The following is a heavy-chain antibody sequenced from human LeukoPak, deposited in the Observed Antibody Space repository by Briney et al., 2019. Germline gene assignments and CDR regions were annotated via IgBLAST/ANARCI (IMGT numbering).Heavy chain of an antibody. D-gene: IGHD3-22*01. CDR3: ARESDYYDSSGYPGDFDY. CDR2: IYTSGST. Sequence: SETLSLTCTVSGGSISSYYWSWIRQPAGKGLEWIGRIYTSGSTNYNPSLKSRVTMSVDTSKNQFSLKLSSVTAADTAVYYCARESDYYDSSGYPGDFDYWGQGTLVTVSS. J-gene: IGHJ4*02. V-gene: IGHV4-4*07. CDR1: GGSISSYY.